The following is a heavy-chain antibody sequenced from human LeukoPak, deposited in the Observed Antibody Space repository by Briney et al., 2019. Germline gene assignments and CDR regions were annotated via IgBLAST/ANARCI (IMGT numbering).Heavy chain of an antibody. J-gene: IGHJ4*02. CDR2: IYSGGST. V-gene: IGHV3-53*05. CDR3: VKEPHYYDRSGYF. D-gene: IGHD3-22*01. Sequence: GGSLRLSCAASGFTVSSNYMSWVRQAPGKGLEWVSVIYSGGSTYYADSVKGRFTISRDNSKNSLFLQMKSLRTDDTALYYCVKEPHYYDRSGYFWGQGTLVTVSS. CDR1: GFTVSSNY.